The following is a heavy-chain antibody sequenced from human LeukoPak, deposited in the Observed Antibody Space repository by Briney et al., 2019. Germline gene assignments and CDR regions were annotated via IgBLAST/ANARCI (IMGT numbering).Heavy chain of an antibody. CDR3: AREAVVTATRYNWFDP. D-gene: IGHD2-21*02. CDR2: IYHTGSI. CDR1: GGSISSSNW. V-gene: IGHV4-4*02. Sequence: SGTLSLTCAVSGGSISSSNWWSWGRQPPGKGLEWMGEIYHTGSINYNPSLKRRVTISVDKSKNQFSLKLSSVTAADTAVYYCAREAVVTATRYNWFDPWGQGTLVTVSS. J-gene: IGHJ5*02.